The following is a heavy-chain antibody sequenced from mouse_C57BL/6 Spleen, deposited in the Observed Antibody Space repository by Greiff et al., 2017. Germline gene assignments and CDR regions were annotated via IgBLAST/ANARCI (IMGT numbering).Heavy chain of an antibody. CDR2: IHPSASDT. CDR1: GYTFTSYW. D-gene: IGHD2-4*01. CDR3: ARLDDYDVDYYAMDY. J-gene: IGHJ4*01. V-gene: IGHV1-74*01. Sequence: VQLQQPGAELVKPGASVKVSCKASGYTFTSYWMHWVKQRPGQGLEWIGRIHPSASDTNYNQKFKGKATLTVDKSSSTAYMQLSSLTSEDSAVXYCARLDDYDVDYYAMDYWGQGTSVTVSS.